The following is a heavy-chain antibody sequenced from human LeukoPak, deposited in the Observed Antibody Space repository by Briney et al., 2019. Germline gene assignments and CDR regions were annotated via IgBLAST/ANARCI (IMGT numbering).Heavy chain of an antibody. Sequence: PSETLSLTCTVSGGSIRSYYWSWIRQPPGKGLEWIGYMYYRGNTNYNPSLKSRVTISVDTSKNQFSLKLSSVTAADTAVYYCARGSEWSWNWFDPWGQGTLVTVSS. CDR3: ARGSEWSWNWFDP. CDR1: GGSIRSYY. CDR2: MYYRGNT. V-gene: IGHV4-59*01. J-gene: IGHJ5*02. D-gene: IGHD1-26*01.